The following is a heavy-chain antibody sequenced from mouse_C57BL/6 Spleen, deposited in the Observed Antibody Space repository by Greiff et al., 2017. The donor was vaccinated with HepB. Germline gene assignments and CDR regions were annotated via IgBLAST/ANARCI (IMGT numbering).Heavy chain of an antibody. V-gene: IGHV1-76*01. J-gene: IGHJ4*01. CDR1: GYTFTDYY. Sequence: QVQLKQSGAELVRPGASVKLSCKASGYTFTDYYINWVKQRPGQGLEWIARIYPGSGNTYYNEKFKGKATLTAEKSSSTAYMQLSSLTSEDSAVYFCARLCDYYAMDYWGQGTSVTVSS. CDR2: IYPGSGNT. CDR3: ARLCDYYAMDY.